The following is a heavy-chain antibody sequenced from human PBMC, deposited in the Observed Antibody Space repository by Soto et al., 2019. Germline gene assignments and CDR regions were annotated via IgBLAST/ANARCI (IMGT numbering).Heavy chain of an antibody. Sequence: PSETLSLTCAVSGYSISSGYYWGWIRQPPGRGLEWIGSIYHSGSTYYNPSLKSRVTISVDTSKNLFSLKLSSVTAADTAVYYCARAPSVIAARTYYYYGMDVWGQGTTVTVSS. V-gene: IGHV4-38-2*01. D-gene: IGHD6-6*01. CDR2: IYHSGST. J-gene: IGHJ6*02. CDR3: ARAPSVIAARTYYYYGMDV. CDR1: GYSISSGYY.